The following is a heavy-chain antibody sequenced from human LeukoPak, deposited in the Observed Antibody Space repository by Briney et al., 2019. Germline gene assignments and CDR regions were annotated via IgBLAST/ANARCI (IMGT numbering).Heavy chain of an antibody. CDR3: AKDQRSGEYDYGWGPFDM. Sequence: PVGSLRLSCATSGFSFSNYAMGWVRQAPGEGLGWVSAAISSGNSAVYTDSVRGRFTISRDNSKNTILLQMNSLRAEDTAVYHCAKDQRSGEYDYGWGPFDMWGQGTMVTVSS. CDR2: AISSGNSA. J-gene: IGHJ3*02. D-gene: IGHD3-16*01. V-gene: IGHV3-23*01. CDR1: GFSFSNYA.